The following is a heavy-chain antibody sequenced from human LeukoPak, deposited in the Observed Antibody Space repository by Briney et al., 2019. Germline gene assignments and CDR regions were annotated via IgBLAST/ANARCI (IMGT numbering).Heavy chain of an antibody. CDR1: GGTFSSYA. CDR2: IIPIFGTA. Sequence: ASVKVSCKASGGTFSSYAISWVRQAPGQGLEWMGGIIPIFGTANYAQKFQGRVTITADESTSTAYMELSSLRSEDTAVYYCASSNGYSSGWYLPITDYWGQGTLVTVSS. D-gene: IGHD6-19*01. V-gene: IGHV1-69*13. J-gene: IGHJ4*02. CDR3: ASSNGYSSGWYLPITDY.